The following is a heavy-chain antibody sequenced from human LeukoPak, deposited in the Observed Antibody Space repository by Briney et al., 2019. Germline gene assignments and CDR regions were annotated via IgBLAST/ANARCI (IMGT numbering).Heavy chain of an antibody. Sequence: GGSLRLSCAASGFTFNSYWMTWVRQAPGKGLEWVADIKQDGSDKYYAGSVKGRFTISRDNAKNSLYLQMNSLRAEDTAMYYCARETYYYGSGSYGGYYYYGMDVWGKGTTVTVSS. D-gene: IGHD3-10*01. J-gene: IGHJ6*04. V-gene: IGHV3-7*03. CDR2: IKQDGSDK. CDR1: GFTFNSYW. CDR3: ARETYYYGSGSYGGYYYYGMDV.